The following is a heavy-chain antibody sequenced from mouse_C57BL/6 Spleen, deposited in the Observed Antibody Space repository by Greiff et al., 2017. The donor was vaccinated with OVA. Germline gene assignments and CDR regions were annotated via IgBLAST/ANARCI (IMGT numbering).Heavy chain of an antibody. CDR3: ARFYDSRGDYAMDY. Sequence: EVQVVESGGDLVKPGGSLKLSCAASGFTFSSYGMSWVRQTPDKRLEWVATISSGGSYTYYPDSVKGRFTISRDNAKNTLYLQMSSLKSEDTAMYYCARFYDSRGDYAMDYWGQGTSVTVSS. CDR2: ISSGGSYT. D-gene: IGHD2-3*01. CDR1: GFTFSSYG. J-gene: IGHJ4*01. V-gene: IGHV5-6*01.